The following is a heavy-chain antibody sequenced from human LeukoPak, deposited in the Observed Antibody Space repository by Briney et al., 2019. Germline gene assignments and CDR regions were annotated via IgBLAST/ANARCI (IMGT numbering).Heavy chain of an antibody. V-gene: IGHV4-61*02. Sequence: SETLSLTCTVSGGSISSGSYYWSWIRQPAGKGLEWIGRIYTSGSTNYNPSLKSRVTISVDTSKSQFSLKLSSVTAADTAVYYCARDNYYDSSGYYVHFDYWGQGTLVTVSS. CDR1: GGSISSGSYY. J-gene: IGHJ4*02. CDR3: ARDNYYDSSGYYVHFDY. CDR2: IYTSGST. D-gene: IGHD3-22*01.